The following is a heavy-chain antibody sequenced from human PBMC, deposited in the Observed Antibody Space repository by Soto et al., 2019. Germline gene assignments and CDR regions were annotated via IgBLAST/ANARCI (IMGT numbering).Heavy chain of an antibody. Sequence: QVQLVESGGGVVQPGRSLRLSCAASGFTFSSYGMHWVRQAPGKGLEWVAVISYDGSNKYYADSVKGRFTISRDNSKNTLYLQMNSLRAEDTAVYYCAKDYGDYWERFDPWGQGTLVIVSS. CDR3: AKDYGDYWERFDP. V-gene: IGHV3-30*18. D-gene: IGHD4-17*01. CDR1: GFTFSSYG. CDR2: ISYDGSNK. J-gene: IGHJ5*02.